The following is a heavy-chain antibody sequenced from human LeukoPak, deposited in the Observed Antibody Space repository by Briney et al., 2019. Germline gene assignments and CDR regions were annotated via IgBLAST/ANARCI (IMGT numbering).Heavy chain of an antibody. Sequence: SLKVSCKASGGTFSSYAISWVPQAPGQGLEWMGRIIPILGIANYAQKFQGRVTITADKSTSTAYMELSSLRSEDTAVYYCAVATIEDIDYWGQGTLVTVSS. V-gene: IGHV1-69*04. CDR3: AVATIEDIDY. J-gene: IGHJ4*02. CDR1: GGTFSSYA. D-gene: IGHD5-12*01. CDR2: IIPILGIA.